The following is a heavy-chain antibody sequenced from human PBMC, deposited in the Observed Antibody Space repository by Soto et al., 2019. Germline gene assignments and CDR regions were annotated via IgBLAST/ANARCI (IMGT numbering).Heavy chain of an antibody. J-gene: IGHJ6*02. CDR2: ISSTTNYI. CDR1: GFTFTRYS. V-gene: IGHV3-21*04. D-gene: IGHD1-1*01. Sequence: GWSLRLSCAASGFTFTRYSMNWVRQAPGKGLEWVSSISSTTNYIYYADSMKGRFTVSRDNAKKSLYLQMNSLRAEDTAVYYCARNWNDYYYGMDVWGQGTTVTGS. CDR3: ARNWNDYYYGMDV.